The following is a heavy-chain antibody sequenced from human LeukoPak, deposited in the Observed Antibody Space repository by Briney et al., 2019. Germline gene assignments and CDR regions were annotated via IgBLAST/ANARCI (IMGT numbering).Heavy chain of an antibody. J-gene: IGHJ3*02. CDR1: GFTFSSYS. CDR3: ASPRGWGYDGAFDI. Sequence: GGSLRLSCAASGFTFSSYSMNWVGQAPGRGLEGVSYISSSSSTIYYADSVKGRFTISRDNAKNSLYLQMNSPRAEDTAVYYCASPRGWGYDGAFDIWGQGTMVTVSS. D-gene: IGHD5-12*01. CDR2: ISSSSSTI. V-gene: IGHV3-48*04.